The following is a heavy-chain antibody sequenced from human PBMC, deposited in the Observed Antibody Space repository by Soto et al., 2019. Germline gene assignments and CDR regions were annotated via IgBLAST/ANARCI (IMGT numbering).Heavy chain of an antibody. J-gene: IGHJ4*02. CDR1: GITLSNAW. CDR2: IKSKADGSTT. CDR3: APPRPGTHGYGY. V-gene: IGHV3-15*01. Sequence: EVQLVESGGGLVKPGGSLRLSCAASGITLSNAWMTWVRQAPGKGLEWVGRIKSKADGSTTEYGSPVKDRFIITRDDSENTLDLQMHSLKTDDTAVYYCAPPRPGTHGYGYWGQGTLVTVSS. D-gene: IGHD5-18*01.